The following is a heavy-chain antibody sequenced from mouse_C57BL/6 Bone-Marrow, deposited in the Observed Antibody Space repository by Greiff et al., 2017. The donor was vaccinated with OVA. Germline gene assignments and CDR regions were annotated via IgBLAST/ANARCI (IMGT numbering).Heavy chain of an antibody. Sequence: VQLKQSGAELVRPGASVKLSCTASGFNIKDDYMHWVKQRPEQGLEWIGWIDPENGDTEYASKFQGKATITADTSSNTAYLQLSSLTSEDTAVYYCTTRATVVASYYYAMDYWGQGTSVTVSS. CDR3: TTRATVVASYYYAMDY. V-gene: IGHV14-4*01. CDR2: IDPENGDT. CDR1: GFNIKDDY. J-gene: IGHJ4*01. D-gene: IGHD1-1*01.